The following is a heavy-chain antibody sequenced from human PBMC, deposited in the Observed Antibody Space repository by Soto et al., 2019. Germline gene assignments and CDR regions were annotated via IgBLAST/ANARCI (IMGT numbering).Heavy chain of an antibody. CDR3: ARVQYYYDSSDYYTD. Sequence: AASVKVSCKASGGTFSSYAISWVRQAPGQGLEWMGGIIPIFGTANYAQKFQGRVTITADKSTSTAYMELSSLRSEDTAVYYCARVQYYYDSSDYYTDCGQPTLVTVS. J-gene: IGHJ4*02. V-gene: IGHV1-69*06. CDR2: IIPIFGTA. D-gene: IGHD3-22*01. CDR1: GGTFSSYA.